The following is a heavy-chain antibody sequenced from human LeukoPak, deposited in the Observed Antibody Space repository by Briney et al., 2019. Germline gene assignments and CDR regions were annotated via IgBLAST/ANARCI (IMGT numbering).Heavy chain of an antibody. D-gene: IGHD3-16*01. CDR3: ARRAHDFVWGSNNYDVFDI. J-gene: IGHJ3*02. Sequence: ASVKVSCKASGYTFTSYYIHWVRQAPGQGLEWMGIINPSAGNTNYARKFQGRVTMTRDTSTSTVYMELSRLGSEDTAMYYCARRAHDFVWGSNNYDVFDIWGQGTMVTVSS. V-gene: IGHV1-46*01. CDR1: GYTFTSYY. CDR2: INPSAGNT.